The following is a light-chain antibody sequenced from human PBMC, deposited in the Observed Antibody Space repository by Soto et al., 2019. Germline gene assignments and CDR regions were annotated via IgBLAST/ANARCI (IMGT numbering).Light chain of an antibody. CDR3: QQYYSTPPLT. J-gene: IGKJ4*01. Sequence: DIVMTQSPDSLAVSLGERATINCKSSQSVLYSSNNKNYLAWYQQKPGQPPKLLIYWASTRESGVPDRFSGSGSGTDFTLTISSLQAEDVAVHYCQQYYSTPPLTFGGGTKVEIK. CDR2: WAS. V-gene: IGKV4-1*01. CDR1: QSVLYSSNNKNY.